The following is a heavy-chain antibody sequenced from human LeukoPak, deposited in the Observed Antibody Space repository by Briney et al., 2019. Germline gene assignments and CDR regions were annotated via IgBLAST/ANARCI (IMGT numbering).Heavy chain of an antibody. J-gene: IGHJ4*02. CDR1: GYTFTSYD. V-gene: IGHV1-8*01. Sequence: GASVKVSCKASGYTFTSYDINWVRQATGQGLEWMGWMNPNSGNTGYAQKFQGRVTITADESTSTAYMELSSLRSEDTAVYYCARAGLAYGDYVDYFDYWGQGTLVTVSS. D-gene: IGHD4-17*01. CDR3: ARAGLAYGDYVDYFDY. CDR2: MNPNSGNT.